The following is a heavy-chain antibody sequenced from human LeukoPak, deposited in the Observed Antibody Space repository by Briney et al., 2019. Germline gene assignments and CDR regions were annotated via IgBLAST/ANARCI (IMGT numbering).Heavy chain of an antibody. CDR2: ISSSGTTI. V-gene: IGHV3-11*01. CDR3: AMWDSSGCLDY. Sequence: GGSLRLSCAASGLTFSDYYMSWIRQAPGKGLEWVSYISSSGTTIYYADSVKGRFTISRDNAKNSLYLQMNSLRAEDTAVYFCAMWDSSGCLDYWGQGTLVTVSS. CDR1: GLTFSDYY. D-gene: IGHD3-22*01. J-gene: IGHJ4*02.